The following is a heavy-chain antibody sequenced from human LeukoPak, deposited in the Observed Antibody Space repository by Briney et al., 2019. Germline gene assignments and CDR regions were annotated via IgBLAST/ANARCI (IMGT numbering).Heavy chain of an antibody. CDR3: AKSTRYNWNYVWVDY. V-gene: IGHV3-23*01. J-gene: IGHJ4*02. D-gene: IGHD1-7*01. Sequence: SGGSLRLSCAASGFTFSSYAMSWVRQAPGKGLEWVSAISGSGGSTYYADSVKGRFTISRDNSKNTLYLQMNNLRAEDTAVYYCAKSTRYNWNYVWVDYWGQGTLVTVSS. CDR2: ISGSGGST. CDR1: GFTFSSYA.